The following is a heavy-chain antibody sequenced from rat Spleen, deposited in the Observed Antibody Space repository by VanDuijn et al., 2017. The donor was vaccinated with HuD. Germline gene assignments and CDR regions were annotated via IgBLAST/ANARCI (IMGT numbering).Heavy chain of an antibody. CDR1: GFTFSDYN. CDR3: ATVYPGIGY. V-gene: IGHV5-7*01. D-gene: IGHD1-4*01. J-gene: IGHJ2*01. Sequence: EVQLVESGGGLVQPGRSLKLSCAASGFTFSDYNMAWVRQAPKKGLEWIATISYDGSSTYYPDSVKGRFTLSRDNAKSTLYLQMNNLRSEDTATYYCATVYPGIGYWGQGVMVTVSS. CDR2: ISYDGSST.